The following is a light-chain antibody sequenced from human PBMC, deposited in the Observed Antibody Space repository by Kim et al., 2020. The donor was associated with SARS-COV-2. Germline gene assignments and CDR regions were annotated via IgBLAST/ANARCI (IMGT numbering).Light chain of an antibody. CDR2: GAS. CDR1: QTINSN. V-gene: IGKV3-20*01. J-gene: IGKJ2*01. Sequence: EIVVTQSPGTLSLSPGERATLSCRASQTINSNLAWYQHKPGQAPRLLVYGASSRATGIPDRFSGSGSGTDFILTVSRLEPEDFAVYYCQQYLRTPATFGQGTKLEI. CDR3: QQYLRTPAT.